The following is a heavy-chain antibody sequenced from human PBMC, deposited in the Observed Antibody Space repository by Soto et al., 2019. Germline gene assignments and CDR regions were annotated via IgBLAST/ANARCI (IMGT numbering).Heavy chain of an antibody. CDR1: GGSISSGDYY. J-gene: IGHJ4*02. Sequence: QVQLQDSGPELVKPSQTLSLTCTVSGGSISSGDYYWSWIRQHPGKGLEWIGYIHYSGDSCYNPSLKSRVTISIDPSKNQFSLKLSSVTAADTAVYYCASGDYNDYRGYDYWCQGNVVTVSS. D-gene: IGHD4-17*01. V-gene: IGHV4-31*03. CDR2: IHYSGDS. CDR3: ASGDYNDYRGYDY.